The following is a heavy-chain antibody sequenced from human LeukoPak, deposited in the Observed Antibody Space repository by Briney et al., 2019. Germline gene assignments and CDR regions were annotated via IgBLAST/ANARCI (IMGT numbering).Heavy chain of an antibody. CDR3: ARQGVFGGYSYGYGY. Sequence: ASVKVSCKASGYTFTGYYLHWVRQAPGQGLQWMGWINSNSGGTKYAQKFQGRVTMTRDTSISTAYMELSGLRSDDTAVYYCARQGVFGGYSYGYGYWGQGTLVTVSS. D-gene: IGHD5-18*01. J-gene: IGHJ4*02. CDR2: INSNSGGT. V-gene: IGHV1-2*02. CDR1: GYTFTGYY.